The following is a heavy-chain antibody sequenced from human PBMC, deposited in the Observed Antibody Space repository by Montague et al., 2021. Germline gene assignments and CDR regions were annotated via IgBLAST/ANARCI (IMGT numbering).Heavy chain of an antibody. J-gene: IGHJ4*02. CDR1: GFSFGGYA. Sequence: SLRLSCAASGFSFGGYAMGWVRQSPGKGLEWVSSISGNGATPFNSDSAKGRSTISRDNSKNTVSIQMNTLRVEDTAVYYCAKANRGYNWNYFEYWGQGTLVIVSS. D-gene: IGHD1-20*01. CDR3: AKANRGYNWNYFEY. V-gene: IGHV3-23*01. CDR2: ISGNGATP.